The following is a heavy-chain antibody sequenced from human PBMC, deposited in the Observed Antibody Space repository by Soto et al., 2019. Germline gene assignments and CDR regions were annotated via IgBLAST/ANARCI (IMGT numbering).Heavy chain of an antibody. J-gene: IGHJ4*02. CDR1: GGSISSYY. Sequence: SETLSLTCTVSGGSISSYYWSWIRQPPGKGLEWIGYIYYSGRTNYNPSLKSRVTISVDTSKNQFSLKLSSVTAADTAVYYCARHPGSAYYDFWSGYYYFDYWGQGTLVTVSS. D-gene: IGHD3-3*01. V-gene: IGHV4-59*08. CDR2: IYYSGRT. CDR3: ARHPGSAYYDFWSGYYYFDY.